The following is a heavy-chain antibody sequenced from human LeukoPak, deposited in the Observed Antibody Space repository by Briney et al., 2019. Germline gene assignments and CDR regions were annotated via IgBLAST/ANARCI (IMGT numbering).Heavy chain of an antibody. CDR3: ASLEYSSSSSSDY. CDR2: ISSSSSYI. V-gene: IGHV3-21*01. D-gene: IGHD6-6*01. J-gene: IGHJ4*02. Sequence: GSLRLSCAASGFTFSSYSMNWVRQAPGKGLEWVSSISSSSSYIYYADSVKGRFTISRDNAKNSLYLQMNSLRAEDTAVYYCASLEYSSSSSSDYWGQGTLVTVSS. CDR1: GFTFSSYS.